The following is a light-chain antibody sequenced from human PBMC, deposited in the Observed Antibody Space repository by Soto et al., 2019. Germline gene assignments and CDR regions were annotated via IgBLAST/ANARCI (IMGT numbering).Light chain of an antibody. CDR2: HTS. V-gene: IGKV3-20*01. CDR3: HQYGTSPYT. J-gene: IGKJ2*01. CDR1: QPVTITY. Sequence: DIVLTQSPGTLSLSPGETATLSCRASQPVTITYLAWYQHKPGQSPRLLIYHTSKGAAGIPERFSGSGSGTDFTLTISRLEPEDSAEYYCHQYGTSPYTFGQGTKVEI.